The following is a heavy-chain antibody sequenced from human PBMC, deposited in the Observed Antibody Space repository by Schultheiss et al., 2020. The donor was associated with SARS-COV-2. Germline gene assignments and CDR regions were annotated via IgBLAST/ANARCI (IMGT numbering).Heavy chain of an antibody. CDR3: AKDSGAFDY. J-gene: IGHJ4*02. Sequence: GGSLRLSCAASGFTFSDYYMSWIRQAPGKGLEWVSAISGSGGSTYYADSVKGRFTISRDNSKNTLYLQMNSLRAEDTAVYYCAKDSGAFDYWGQGTLVTVSS. CDR1: GFTFSDYY. CDR2: ISGSGGST. V-gene: IGHV3-23*01.